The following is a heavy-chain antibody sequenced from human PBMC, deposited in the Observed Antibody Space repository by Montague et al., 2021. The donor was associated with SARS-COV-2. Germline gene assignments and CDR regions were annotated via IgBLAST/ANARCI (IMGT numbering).Heavy chain of an antibody. CDR1: GGSFSNYY. CDR3: ARGILSMKRAVVVLLWGIYYFDS. D-gene: IGHD3-22*01. J-gene: IGHJ4*02. CDR2: SDHRGST. V-gene: IGHV4-34*01. Sequence: SETLSLTCAVYGGSFSNYYWSWIRQPPGKGLEWIGDSDHRGSTNYNPSLKSRVTISVDTSKNQFSLRLSSVTAADTAVYYCARGILSMKRAVVVLLWGIYYFDSWGQGTLVAVSS.